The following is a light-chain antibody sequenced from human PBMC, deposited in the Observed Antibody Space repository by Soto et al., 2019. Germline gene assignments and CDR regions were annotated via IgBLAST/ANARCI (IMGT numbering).Light chain of an antibody. CDR1: QSVSSSY. CDR2: GAS. Sequence: EIVLTQSPGTLSLSPGERATLSCRASQSVSSSYLAWYQQKPGQAPRLLIYGASSRATGIPDRSSGSGSGTDFTLTIRRLEPEDFAVYYCQQYGSSLGTFGQGTKVDIK. CDR3: QQYGSSLGT. J-gene: IGKJ1*01. V-gene: IGKV3-20*01.